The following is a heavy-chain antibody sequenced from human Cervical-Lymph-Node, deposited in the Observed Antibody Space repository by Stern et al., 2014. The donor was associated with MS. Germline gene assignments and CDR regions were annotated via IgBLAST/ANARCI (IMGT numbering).Heavy chain of an antibody. CDR2: IFPRDSNT. J-gene: IGHJ4*02. CDR1: GYLFDDYW. D-gene: IGHD5-12*01. Sequence: VQLVQSGAEVKKPGESLKISCEASGYLFDDYWIGWVRQMSGRGLELVAIIFPRDSNTRYSPSVQGQVTISADKSISTPYLQRSSLRPSATAIYYCASSPATPSGYDRFDYWGQGALVTVSS. V-gene: IGHV5-51*03. CDR3: ASSPATPSGYDRFDY.